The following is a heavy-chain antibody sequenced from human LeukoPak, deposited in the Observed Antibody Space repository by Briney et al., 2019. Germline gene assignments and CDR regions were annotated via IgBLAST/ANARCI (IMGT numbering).Heavy chain of an antibody. V-gene: IGHV5-10-1*01. J-gene: IGHJ4*02. CDR2: IDPSDSYT. Sequence: PGASLRISCKGSGYIFTSYWISWVRQLPGKGLEWMGRIDPSDSYTNYSPSFQGHVTISADKSISTAYLQWSSLKASDTTMYYCARHGWEGGDYYFDYWGQGTLVTVSS. D-gene: IGHD3-16*01. CDR3: ARHGWEGGDYYFDY. CDR1: GYIFTSYW.